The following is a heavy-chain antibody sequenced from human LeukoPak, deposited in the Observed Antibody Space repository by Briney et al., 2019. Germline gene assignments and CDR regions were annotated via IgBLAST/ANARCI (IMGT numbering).Heavy chain of an antibody. J-gene: IGHJ4*02. CDR3: ARANWGYDY. CDR1: GYTCTSYV. D-gene: IGHD7-27*01. Sequence: EASLTVYCQTSGYTCTSYVMIWVRQAPGQGLEWMGWISAYNGNTNYAEKLKGRVTMTKDTSTSTAYLELRSLRSDDTAVYYCARANWGYDYWGQATLVTVSS. CDR2: ISAYNGNT. V-gene: IGHV1-18*01.